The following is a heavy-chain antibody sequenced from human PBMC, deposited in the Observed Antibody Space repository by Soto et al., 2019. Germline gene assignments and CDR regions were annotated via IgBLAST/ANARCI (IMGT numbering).Heavy chain of an antibody. J-gene: IGHJ1*01. CDR1: GGYFSGYY. Sequence: SETLSLTCAVYGGYFSGYYWSWIRQHPGKGLEWIGEINHSGSTNYNPSLKSRVTISVDTSKNQFSLKLSSVTAADTAVYYCARRGVYDFWSGYYPAEYFQHWGQGTLVTVSS. D-gene: IGHD3-3*01. CDR3: ARRGVYDFWSGYYPAEYFQH. V-gene: IGHV4-34*01. CDR2: INHSGST.